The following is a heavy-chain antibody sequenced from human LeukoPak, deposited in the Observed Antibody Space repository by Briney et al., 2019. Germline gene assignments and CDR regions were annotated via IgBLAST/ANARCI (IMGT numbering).Heavy chain of an antibody. CDR3: ARGLGFIPRRPYYFDY. D-gene: IGHD3-16*01. CDR1: GYTFTSYY. J-gene: IGHJ4*02. Sequence: GASVKVSCKASGYTFTSYYMHWVRQAPGQGLEWTGIINPSGGSTSYAQKFQGRATMTRDTSTSTVYMELSSLRSEDTAVYYCARGLGFIPRRPYYFDYWGQGTLVTVSS. CDR2: INPSGGST. V-gene: IGHV1-46*01.